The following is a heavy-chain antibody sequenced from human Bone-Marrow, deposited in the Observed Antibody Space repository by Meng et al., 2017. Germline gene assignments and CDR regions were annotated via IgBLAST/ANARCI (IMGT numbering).Heavy chain of an antibody. CDR3: ARDEGGVGEGYFDY. CDR2: IGTAGDT. J-gene: IGHJ4*02. CDR1: GFTFSSYD. D-gene: IGHD3-16*01. Sequence: GGSLRLSCAASGFTFSSYDMHWVRQATGKGLEWVSAIGTAGDTYYPGSVKGRFTISRENAKNSLYLQMNSLRAGDTAVYYCARDEGGVGEGYFDYWGQGTLVTVSS. V-gene: IGHV3-13*01.